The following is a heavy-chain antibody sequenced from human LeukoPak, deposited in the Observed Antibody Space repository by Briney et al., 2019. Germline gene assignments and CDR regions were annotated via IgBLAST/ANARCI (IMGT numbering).Heavy chain of an antibody. CDR2: IIPIFGTA. Sequence: GASVKVSCKASGYTFTGYYMHWVRQAPGQGLEWMGRIIPIFGTANYAQKFQGRVTITTDESTSTAYMELSSLRSEDTAVYYCVFGYSGGWYQDYFDYWGQGTLVTVSS. J-gene: IGHJ4*02. CDR3: VFGYSGGWYQDYFDY. CDR1: GYTFTGYY. V-gene: IGHV1-69*05. D-gene: IGHD6-19*01.